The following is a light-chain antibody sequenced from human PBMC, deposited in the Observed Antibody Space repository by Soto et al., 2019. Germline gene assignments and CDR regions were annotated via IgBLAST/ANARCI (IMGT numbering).Light chain of an antibody. J-gene: IGLJ1*01. V-gene: IGLV1-40*01. CDR3: QSYDSSLSFYV. CDR2: GNS. Sequence: QPVLTQPPSVSGAPGQRVTISCTGSSSNIGAGYDVPWYQQLPGTAPKLLIYGNSNRPSGVPDRFSGSKSGTSASLAITGLQAEDEADYYGQSYDSSLSFYVFGTGTKLTVL. CDR1: SSNIGAGYD.